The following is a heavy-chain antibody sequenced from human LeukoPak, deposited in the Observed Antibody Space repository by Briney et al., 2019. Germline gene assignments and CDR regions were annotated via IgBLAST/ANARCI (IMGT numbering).Heavy chain of an antibody. J-gene: IGHJ5*02. Sequence: GGSLRLSCVASGFKFDDYTMHWVRQAPGKGLGWVSGISWNSGSIDYADSVKGRFTISRDNAKNSLYLQMNSLRAEDTALYYCAKEPLSSSWYYWFDPWGQGTLVTVSS. CDR2: ISWNSGSI. D-gene: IGHD6-13*01. CDR3: AKEPLSSSWYYWFDP. CDR1: GFKFDDYT. V-gene: IGHV3-9*01.